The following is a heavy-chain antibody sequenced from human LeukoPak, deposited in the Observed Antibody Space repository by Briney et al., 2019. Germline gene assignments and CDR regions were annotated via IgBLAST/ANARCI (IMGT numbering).Heavy chain of an antibody. J-gene: IGHJ4*02. CDR3: ARFDLGDYVDQ. CDR1: GFTVSSNY. D-gene: IGHD3-9*01. CDR2: IYSGGST. Sequence: PGGSLRLSCAASGFTVSSNYMSWVRQAPGKGLEWVSVIYSGGSTYYADSVKGRFTISRDNSKNTLYLQMNSLRAEDTAVYYCARFDLGDYVDQWGQGTLVTVSS. V-gene: IGHV3-53*01.